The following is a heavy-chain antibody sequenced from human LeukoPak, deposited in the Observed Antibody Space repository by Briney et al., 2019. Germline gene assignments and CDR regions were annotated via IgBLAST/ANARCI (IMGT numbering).Heavy chain of an antibody. V-gene: IGHV3-21*01. D-gene: IGHD5-12*01. Sequence: GGSLRLSCAASGFTFSNYNMNWVRQAPGKGLEWVSSISSGSNYIYYADSVKGRFTISRDNAKNTVYLQMNSLRAEDTAVYYCARGKYGGYFIDYWGQGTLVTVSS. CDR1: GFTFSNYN. J-gene: IGHJ4*02. CDR2: ISSGSNYI. CDR3: ARGKYGGYFIDY.